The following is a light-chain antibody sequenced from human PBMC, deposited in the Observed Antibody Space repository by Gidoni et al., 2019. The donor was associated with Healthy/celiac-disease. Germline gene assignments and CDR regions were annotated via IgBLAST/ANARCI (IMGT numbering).Light chain of an antibody. J-gene: IGKJ2*01. V-gene: IGKV1-33*01. CDR3: QQYDNLYT. Sequence: DIQMTQSPSSLSASVGDRVTITCQASQDISNYLNWYQQKPGKAPKLLIYDASNLETGVPSRFSGSGSGTDFTITISSLQPEDIATYYCQQYDNLYTFGQXTKLEIK. CDR1: QDISNY. CDR2: DAS.